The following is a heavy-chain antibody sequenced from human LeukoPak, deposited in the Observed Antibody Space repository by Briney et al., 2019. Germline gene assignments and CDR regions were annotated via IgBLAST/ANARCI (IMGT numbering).Heavy chain of an antibody. CDR2: IYYSGST. D-gene: IGHD2-2*02. Sequence: SQTMSLTCTVSAGSITSGDYYWSWLRHPPVKGLEWTGYIYYSGSTYYNQSIKSRVTIAVDTSKNQFSLKLSSVTAADTAVYYCAREGLGYCSSTSCYTYWGQGTLVTVSS. V-gene: IGHV4-30-4*08. J-gene: IGHJ4*02. CDR3: AREGLGYCSSTSCYTY. CDR1: AGSITSGDYY.